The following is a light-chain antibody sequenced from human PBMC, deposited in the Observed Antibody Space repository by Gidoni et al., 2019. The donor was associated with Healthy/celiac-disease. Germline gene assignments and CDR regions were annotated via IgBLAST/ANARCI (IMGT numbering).Light chain of an antibody. J-gene: IGLJ3*02. CDR3: SSYTSSSTWV. Sequence: SVSGSPGQSITISCTGTSSDVGGYNYVSWYQQHPGKAPKLMIYEVSNRPSGVSNRFSGSKSGNTASLTISGLQAEDEADYYCSSYTSSSTWVFGGGTKLTVL. CDR2: EVS. CDR1: SSDVGGYNY. V-gene: IGLV2-14*01.